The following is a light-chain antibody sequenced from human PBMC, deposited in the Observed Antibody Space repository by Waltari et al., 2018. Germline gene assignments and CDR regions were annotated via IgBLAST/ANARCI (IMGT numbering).Light chain of an antibody. CDR3: QHYVNLPVT. J-gene: IGKJ1*01. Sequence: CRASQSVGRSLAWYQQKPGLPPRLLMYDTSSRATGTPGRFSGSGSGTAFSLAISSLEPEDFAVYFCQHYVNLPVTFGQGTKVEI. CDR1: QSVGRS. CDR2: DTS. V-gene: IGKV3-20*01.